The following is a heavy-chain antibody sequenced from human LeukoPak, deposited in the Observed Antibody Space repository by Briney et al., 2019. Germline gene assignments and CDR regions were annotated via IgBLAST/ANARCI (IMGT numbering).Heavy chain of an antibody. Sequence: GASVKVSCKASGYTFTSYDINWVRQATGQGLEWMGWMNPNSGNTGYAQKFQGRVTMTRNTSISTAYMELSSLRSDDTAVYYCAKNWGLDDAFHIWGQGTMVTVSS. CDR1: GYTFTSYD. CDR2: MNPNSGNT. J-gene: IGHJ3*02. D-gene: IGHD7-27*01. CDR3: AKNWGLDDAFHI. V-gene: IGHV1-8*01.